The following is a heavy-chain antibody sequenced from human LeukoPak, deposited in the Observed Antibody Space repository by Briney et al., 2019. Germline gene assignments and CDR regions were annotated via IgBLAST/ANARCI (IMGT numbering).Heavy chain of an antibody. D-gene: IGHD3-9*01. Sequence: GGSLRLSCAASGFTFSSYGMHWVRQAPGKGLEWVAFIRYDGSNKYYADSVKGRFTISRDNSKNTLYLQMNSLGAEDTAVYYCAKVGNYDILTGYYPEGYFDYWGQGTLVTVSS. V-gene: IGHV3-30*02. CDR3: AKVGNYDILTGYYPEGYFDY. CDR1: GFTFSSYG. J-gene: IGHJ4*02. CDR2: IRYDGSNK.